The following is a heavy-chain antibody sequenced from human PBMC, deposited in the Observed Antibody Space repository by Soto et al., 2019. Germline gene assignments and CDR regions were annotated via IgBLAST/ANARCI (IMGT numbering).Heavy chain of an antibody. D-gene: IGHD1-20*01. CDR3: ARVVYNWRIGHFDY. V-gene: IGHV4-4*02. Sequence: SETLSLTCAVSSGSISSSNWWSWVRQPPGKGLEWIGEIYHSGSTNYNPSLKSRVTISVDKSKNQFSLKLSSVTAADTAVYYCARVVYNWRIGHFDYWGQGTLVTVSS. J-gene: IGHJ4*02. CDR1: SGSISSSNW. CDR2: IYHSGST.